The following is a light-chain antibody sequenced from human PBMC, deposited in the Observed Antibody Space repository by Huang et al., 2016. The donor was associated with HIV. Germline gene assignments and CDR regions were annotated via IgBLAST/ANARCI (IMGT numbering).Light chain of an antibody. CDR1: QGISDS. CDR2: AAS. V-gene: IGKV1-NL1*01. J-gene: IGKJ4*01. Sequence: DIQMTQSPSSLSASVGDRVTITCRASQGISDSLAWYQQKSGRPPKVLVYAASTLESGVPTRLRGSGSGTEHTLTISSLQPEDLATYYCQQYCDTSPTFGGGTKVEIK. CDR3: QQYCDTSPT.